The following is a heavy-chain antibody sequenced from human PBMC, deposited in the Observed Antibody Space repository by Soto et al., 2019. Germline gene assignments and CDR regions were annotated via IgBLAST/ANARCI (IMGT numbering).Heavy chain of an antibody. CDR2: IIPIFGTA. J-gene: IGHJ6*02. D-gene: IGHD2-21*02. Sequence: GXSVKVSCKASGGTFSSYAISWVRQAPGQGLEWMGGIIPIFGTANYAQKFQGRVTITADESTSTAYMELSSLRSEDTAVYYCARDSYCGGDCYTDYYYGMDVWGQGTTVTVSS. CDR1: GGTFSSYA. V-gene: IGHV1-69*13. CDR3: ARDSYCGGDCYTDYYYGMDV.